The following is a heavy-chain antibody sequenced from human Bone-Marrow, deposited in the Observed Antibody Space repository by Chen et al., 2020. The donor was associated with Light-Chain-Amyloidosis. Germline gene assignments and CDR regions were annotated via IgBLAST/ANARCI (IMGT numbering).Heavy chain of an antibody. CDR2: IWYDGNTQ. V-gene: IGHV3-33*01. CDR1: GFTVSNYG. Sequence: QVQVVESGGGVVQPGRSLRLSCAASGFTVSNYGMHWVRQAPGKGLEWVAVIWYDGNTQRNADSVRGRFTISRDKAKNTVYLQMDSRRAEDTAMYYCARSMVTAPCDYWGQGTLVTVSS. D-gene: IGHD2-21*02. J-gene: IGHJ4*02. CDR3: ARSMVTAPCDY.